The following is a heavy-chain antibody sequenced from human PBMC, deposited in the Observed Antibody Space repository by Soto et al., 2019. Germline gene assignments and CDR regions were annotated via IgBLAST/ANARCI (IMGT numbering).Heavy chain of an antibody. D-gene: IGHD3-10*01. CDR2: IIPIFGTA. CDR3: ARKTSGQDAYYYYGMDV. CDR1: GGTFSSYA. Sequence: QVQLVQSGAEVKKPVSSVKVSCKASGGTFSSYAISWVRQAPGQGLEWMGGIIPIFGTANYAQKFQGRVTITADESTSTAYMELSSLRSEDTAVYYCARKTSGQDAYYYYGMDVWGQGTTVTVSS. V-gene: IGHV1-69*12. J-gene: IGHJ6*02.